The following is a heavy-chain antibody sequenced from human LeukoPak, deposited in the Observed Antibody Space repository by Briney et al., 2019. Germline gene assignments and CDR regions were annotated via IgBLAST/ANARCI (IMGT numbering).Heavy chain of an antibody. CDR1: GGSISSSSYY. J-gene: IGHJ4*02. V-gene: IGHV4-39*03. D-gene: IGHD6-19*01. Sequence: SETLSLTCTVSGGSISSSSYYWGWIRQPPGKGLEWIGSIYYSGSTNYNPSLKSRVTISVDTSKNQFSLKLSSVTAADTAVYYCWAVAARPGLLHIDYWGQGTLVTVSS. CDR3: WAVAARPGLLHIDY. CDR2: IYYSGST.